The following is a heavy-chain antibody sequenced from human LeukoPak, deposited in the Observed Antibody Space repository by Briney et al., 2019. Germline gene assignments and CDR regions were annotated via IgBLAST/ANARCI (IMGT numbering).Heavy chain of an antibody. CDR3: ARDASLQTGAFDV. J-gene: IGHJ3*01. V-gene: IGHV4-4*02. Sequence: SGTLSLTCAVSGGSISRSDWWSWVRQSPGKGLEWIGEIFHSGSTKYNPSLKSRVTISVDKSKNQFSLNLTSVTAADTAMYYCARDASLQTGAFDVWGQGTMVTV. CDR1: GGSISRSDW. D-gene: IGHD5-24*01. CDR2: IFHSGST.